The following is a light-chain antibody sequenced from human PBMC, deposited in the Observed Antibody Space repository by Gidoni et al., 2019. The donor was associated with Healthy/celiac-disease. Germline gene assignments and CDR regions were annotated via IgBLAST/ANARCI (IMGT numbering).Light chain of an antibody. J-gene: IGKJ2*01. CDR1: QSIRSW. V-gene: IGKV1-5*03. Sequence: DIQMTQSPSTLSASVGDRVTITCRASQSIRSWLAWYQQKPGKAPKLLIYKASSLESGVPSRFSGSGSGTEFTLTISSLQPDDFATYYCQQYNRDSTFGQXTKLEIK. CDR2: KAS. CDR3: QQYNRDST.